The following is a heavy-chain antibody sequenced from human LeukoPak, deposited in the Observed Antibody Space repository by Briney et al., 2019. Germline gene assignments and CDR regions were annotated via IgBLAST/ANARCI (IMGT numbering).Heavy chain of an antibody. J-gene: IGHJ4*02. D-gene: IGHD5-18*01. CDR2: MNPNSGNT. V-gene: IGHV1-8*02. Sequence: ASVKVSCKASGGTFSSYAISWVRQATGQGLEWMGWMNPNSGNTGYAQKFQGRVTMTRNTSISTAYMELSSLRSEDTAVYYCARAGWWANSAAEGYSWGQGTLVTVSS. CDR3: ARAGWWANSAAEGYS. CDR1: GGTFSSYA.